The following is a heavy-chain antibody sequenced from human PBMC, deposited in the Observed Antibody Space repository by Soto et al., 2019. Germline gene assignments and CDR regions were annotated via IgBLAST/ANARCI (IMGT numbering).Heavy chain of an antibody. Sequence: QVQLQESGPGLVKPSETLSLTCTVSGGSISTDYWSWIRQLPGKRLEYIGFIYYGGGTNYNPPLDSLVTITPTTSKNQFPPKLSSVPAADTSGYYCARGEWFLRGYGMDVWGRGTTVTVS. CDR2: IYYGGGT. J-gene: IGHJ6*02. CDR1: GGSISTDY. CDR3: ARGEWFLRGYGMDV. D-gene: IGHD3-3*01. V-gene: IGHV4-59*01.